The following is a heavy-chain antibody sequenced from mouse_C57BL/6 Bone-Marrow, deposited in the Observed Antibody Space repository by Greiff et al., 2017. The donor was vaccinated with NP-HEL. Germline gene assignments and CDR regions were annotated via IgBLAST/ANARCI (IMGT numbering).Heavy chain of an antibody. CDR2: IWSGGST. V-gene: IGHV2-2*01. D-gene: IGHD1-1*01. CDR1: GFSLTSYG. Sequence: VQGVESGPGLVQPSQSLSITCTVSGFSLTSYGVHWVRQSPGKGLEWLGVIWSGGSTDYNAAFISRLSISKDNSKSQVFFKMNSLQADDTAIYYCARNYYGSSPYYFDYWGQGTTLTVSS. J-gene: IGHJ2*01. CDR3: ARNYYGSSPYYFDY.